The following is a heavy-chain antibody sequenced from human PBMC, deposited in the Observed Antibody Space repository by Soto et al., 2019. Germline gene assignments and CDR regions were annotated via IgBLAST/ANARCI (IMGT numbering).Heavy chain of an antibody. J-gene: IGHJ4*02. V-gene: IGHV1-8*01. Sequence: QVRLVQSGAEVKKPGASVKVSCKASGYTFTSYDINWVRQATGQGLEWMGWMNPNSGNTGYAQKFQGRVTMTRNTSISTAYMELSSLRSEDTAVYYCARTYYDYIWGSYRLDYWGQGTLVTVSS. CDR2: MNPNSGNT. CDR1: GYTFTSYD. D-gene: IGHD3-16*02. CDR3: ARTYYDYIWGSYRLDY.